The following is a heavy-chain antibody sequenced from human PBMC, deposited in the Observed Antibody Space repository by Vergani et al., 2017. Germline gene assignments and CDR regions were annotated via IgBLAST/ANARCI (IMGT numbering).Heavy chain of an antibody. CDR2: IRSKAYGGTT. D-gene: IGHD6-13*01. Sequence: EVQLVESGGGLVQPGRSLRLSCTASGFTFGDYAMSWVRQAPGKGLEWVGFIRSKAYGGTTEYAASVKGRFTISRDDSKSIAYLQMNSLKTEDTAVYYCTRDTVPFSYSSTIFDYWGQGTLVTVSS. V-gene: IGHV3-49*04. CDR1: GFTFGDYA. CDR3: TRDTVPFSYSSTIFDY. J-gene: IGHJ4*02.